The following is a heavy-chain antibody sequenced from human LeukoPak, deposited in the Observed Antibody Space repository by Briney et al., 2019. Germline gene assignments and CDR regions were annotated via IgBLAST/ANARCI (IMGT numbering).Heavy chain of an antibody. D-gene: IGHD6-19*01. CDR1: GFTFSSYA. CDR2: IWYDGSNK. V-gene: IGHV3-33*08. J-gene: IGHJ4*02. CDR3: ARDLAVAGTAFDY. Sequence: GRSLRLSCAASGFTFSSYAMHWVRQAPGKGLEWVAVIWYDGSNKYYADSVKGRFTISRDNSKNALYLQMNSLRAEDTAVYYCARDLAVAGTAFDYWGQGTLVTVSS.